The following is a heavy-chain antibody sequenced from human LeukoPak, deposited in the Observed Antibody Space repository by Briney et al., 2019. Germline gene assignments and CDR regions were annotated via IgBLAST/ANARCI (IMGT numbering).Heavy chain of an antibody. CDR3: ARVRANYFDY. CDR1: GGSISSHY. J-gene: IGHJ4*02. CDR2: IYFSGST. Sequence: PLETLSLTCTVSGGSISSHYWSWIRQPPGKGLEWIGYIYFSGSTNYNPSLKSRVTISVDTSKNQFSLKLSSVTAADTAVYYCARVRANYFDYWGQGTLVTVSS. V-gene: IGHV4-59*11.